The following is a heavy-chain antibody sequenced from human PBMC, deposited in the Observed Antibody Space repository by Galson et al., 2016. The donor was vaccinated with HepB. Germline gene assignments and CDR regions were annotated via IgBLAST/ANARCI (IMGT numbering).Heavy chain of an antibody. CDR2: IIPLFRTA. Sequence: QSGAEVKKPGESLKISCKASGGSFSNYIFSWVRQAPGQGLEWMGGIIPLFRTASYAQKFQGRVTITADESTSTAYMELSSLRSEDTAVYFCTRDDSSGFHIEDWGQGTLVTVSS. J-gene: IGHJ4*02. D-gene: IGHD3-22*01. V-gene: IGHV1-69*01. CDR3: TRDDSSGFHIED. CDR1: GGSFSNYI.